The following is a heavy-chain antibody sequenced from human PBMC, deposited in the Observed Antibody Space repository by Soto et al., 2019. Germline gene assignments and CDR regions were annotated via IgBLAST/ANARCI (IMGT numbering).Heavy chain of an antibody. CDR2: ISFDSSEI. J-gene: IGHJ4*02. D-gene: IGHD3-3*01. CDR3: AIARVADSSLDH. CDR1: GVKCVNYA. V-gene: IGHV3-33*04. Sequence: PGVLLRLCYGVSGVKCVNYAVHWVRTAPGKGLEWVAFISFDSSEIHYADSVKGRFTISRDNPRNTLFLHVNSPKADDTAVYYCAIARVADSSLDHWGQGTLVTVSS.